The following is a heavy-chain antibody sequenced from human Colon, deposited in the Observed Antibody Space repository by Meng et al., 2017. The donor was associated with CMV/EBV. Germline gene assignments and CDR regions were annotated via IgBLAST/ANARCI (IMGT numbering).Heavy chain of an antibody. CDR2: FYASGAT. V-gene: IGHV4-61*02. CDR3: AGPHHYFDY. Sequence: QRQEWAHMLLTPSLTLSPTCIITVNFFLNIEFYCTWIRQPAGKNWEFIGPFYASGATNYRPSLRSRLTISGDTSKNQVPLVLTSVTAADTAVYYCAGPHHYFDYWSQGTLVTVSS. CDR1: VNFFLNIEFY. J-gene: IGHJ4*02.